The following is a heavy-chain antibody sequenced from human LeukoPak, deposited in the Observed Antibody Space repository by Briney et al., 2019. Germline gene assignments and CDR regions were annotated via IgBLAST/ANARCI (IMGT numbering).Heavy chain of an antibody. CDR2: IKQDGSDK. CDR1: GFTFSSYW. CDR3: ARKTVVGSYFDY. V-gene: IGHV3-7*03. J-gene: IGHJ4*02. Sequence: GGSLRLSCAASGFTFSSYWMSWVRQAPGKGLEWVANIKQDGSDKYYVDSVKGRFTISRDNAKNTLYLQINSLRAEDTAVYYCARKTVVGSYFDYWGQGTPVTVSS. D-gene: IGHD4-23*01.